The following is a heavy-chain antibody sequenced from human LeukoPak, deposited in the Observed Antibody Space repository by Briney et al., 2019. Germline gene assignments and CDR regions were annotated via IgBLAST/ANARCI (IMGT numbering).Heavy chain of an antibody. CDR1: GFTFSSYA. D-gene: IGHD3-10*01. V-gene: IGHV3-30*04. CDR2: ISYDGSYK. Sequence: PGRSLRLSCAASGFTFSSYAMHWVRQAPGKGLEWVAIISYDGSYKSNADSVKGRFTISRDNSKNTLYLKMNSLRPEDTGVYCCARVANMVRGAIIGSFDYWGEGTLVTVSS. J-gene: IGHJ4*02. CDR3: ARVANMVRGAIIGSFDY.